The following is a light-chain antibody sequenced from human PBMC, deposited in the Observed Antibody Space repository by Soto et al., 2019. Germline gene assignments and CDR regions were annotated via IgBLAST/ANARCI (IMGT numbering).Light chain of an antibody. CDR1: ISDVAGYNY. V-gene: IGLV2-11*01. Sequence: QSALTQPRSVSGSPGQSVTISWTGTISDVAGYNYVSWYQHHPGKAPKLLISDVTKRPSWVPDRFSGSKSGSTASLTISELQAEDEADYYCSSYAGSNNLVFGGGTKVTVL. J-gene: IGLJ2*01. CDR2: DVT. CDR3: SSYAGSNNLV.